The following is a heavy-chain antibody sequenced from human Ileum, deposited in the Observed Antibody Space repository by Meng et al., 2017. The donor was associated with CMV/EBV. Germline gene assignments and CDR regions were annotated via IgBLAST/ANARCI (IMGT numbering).Heavy chain of an antibody. J-gene: IGHJ4*02. CDR2: IYAGGSST. CDR1: GFSFRRSA. V-gene: IGHV3-23*03. CDR3: AKDLTDIAASGSDY. D-gene: IGHD6-13*01. Sequence: ASGFSFRRSAMPWVRQAPGKGLEWVSVIYAGGSSTYYADSVKGRFTVSRDNFKDTLYLQMNSLRAEDTAVYYCAKDLTDIAASGSDYWGQGTLVTVSS.